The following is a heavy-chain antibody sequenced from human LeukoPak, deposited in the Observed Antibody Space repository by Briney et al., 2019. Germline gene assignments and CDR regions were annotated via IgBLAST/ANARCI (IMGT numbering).Heavy chain of an antibody. V-gene: IGHV4-34*01. Sequence: SETLSLTCAVYGGSFGGYYWSWIRQPPGKGLEWIGEISHSGSTNYNPSLKSRVTISVDTSKNQFSLKLSSVTAADTAFYYCARGLSAIVYWGQGTLVTVSS. J-gene: IGHJ4*02. D-gene: IGHD2-15*01. CDR2: ISHSGST. CDR3: ARGLSAIVY. CDR1: GGSFGGYY.